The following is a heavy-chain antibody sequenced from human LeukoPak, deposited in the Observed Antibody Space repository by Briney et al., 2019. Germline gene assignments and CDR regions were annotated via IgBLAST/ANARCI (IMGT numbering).Heavy chain of an antibody. J-gene: IGHJ4*02. CDR2: IYSGGST. CDR1: GFTVSSNH. Sequence: PGGSLRLSCAASGFTVSSNHMSWVRQAPGKGLEWVSVIYSGGSTYYADSVKGRFTISRDNSKNTLYLQMNSLRAEDTAVYYCARDFAMVRGVISYWGQGTLVTVSS. CDR3: ARDFAMVRGVISY. V-gene: IGHV3-66*02. D-gene: IGHD3-10*01.